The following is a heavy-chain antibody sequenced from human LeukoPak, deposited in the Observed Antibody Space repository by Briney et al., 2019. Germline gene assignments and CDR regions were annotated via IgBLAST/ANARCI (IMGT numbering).Heavy chain of an antibody. Sequence: ASVKVSCKAFGGTFSSYAIGWVRQAPGQGLEWMGGIIPIFGTANYAQKFQGRVTITTDESTSTAYMELSSLRSEDTAVYYCAREIAARHDAFDIWGQGTMVTVSS. D-gene: IGHD6-6*01. CDR2: IIPIFGTA. V-gene: IGHV1-69*05. CDR1: GGTFSSYA. CDR3: AREIAARHDAFDI. J-gene: IGHJ3*02.